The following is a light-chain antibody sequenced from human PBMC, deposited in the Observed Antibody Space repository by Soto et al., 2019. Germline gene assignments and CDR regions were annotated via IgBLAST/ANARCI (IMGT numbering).Light chain of an antibody. J-gene: IGLJ1*01. CDR1: SSNIGAGYD. V-gene: IGLV1-40*01. Sequence: QSVLTQPPSVSAAPGQRVTISCTGSSSNIGAGYDVHWYQQLPGTAPKLLIYGNNNRPSGIPDRFSGSKSGTSASLAITGLQAGDEADYYCQSYDSSLSGVVFGTGTKVTVL. CDR2: GNN. CDR3: QSYDSSLSGVV.